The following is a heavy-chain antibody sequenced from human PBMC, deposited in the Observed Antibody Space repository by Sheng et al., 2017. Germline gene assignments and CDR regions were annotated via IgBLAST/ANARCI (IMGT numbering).Heavy chain of an antibody. CDR3: ARDDVLTGDYFDY. V-gene: IGHV3-53*01. D-gene: IGHD4-17*01. CDR1: GFTVSSNY. Sequence: EVQLVESGGGLIQPGGSLRLSCAASGFTVSSNYMSWVRQAPGKGLEWVSVIYSGGSTYYADSVKGRFTISRDNSKNTLYLQMNSLRAEDTAVYYCARDDVLTGDYFDYWGQGTLVTVSS. CDR2: IYSGGST. J-gene: IGHJ4*02.